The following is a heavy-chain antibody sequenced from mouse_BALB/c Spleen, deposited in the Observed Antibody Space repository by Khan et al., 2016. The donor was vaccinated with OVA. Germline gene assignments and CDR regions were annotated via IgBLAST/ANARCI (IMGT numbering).Heavy chain of an antibody. CDR3: ARGAITSHAMDS. D-gene: IGHD1-1*01. CDR2: IYPGTGST. V-gene: IGHV1-76*01. Sequence: QVQLKQSGAELVRPGASVKLSCKTSGYIFTNYWIHWVKQRSGQGLEWIARIYPGTGSTYSNEKFKGKATLTADNTSSTAYMQLSSLKSEDSAVYFCARGAITSHAMDSWGQGTSVTVSS. CDR1: GYIFTNYW. J-gene: IGHJ4*01.